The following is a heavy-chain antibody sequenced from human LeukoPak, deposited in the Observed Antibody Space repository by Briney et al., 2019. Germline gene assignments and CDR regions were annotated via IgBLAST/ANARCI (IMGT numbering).Heavy chain of an antibody. CDR1: GGSISSGDYY. J-gene: IGHJ6*02. V-gene: IGHV4-30-4*01. CDR3: ARDSPYYGMDV. Sequence: SETLPLTCIVSGGSISSGDYYWSWIRQPPRKGLEWIGYIYYSGSTYYNPSLKSRVTISVDTSKNQFSLKLSSVTAADTAVYYCARDSPYYGMDVWGQGTTVTVSS. CDR2: IYYSGST.